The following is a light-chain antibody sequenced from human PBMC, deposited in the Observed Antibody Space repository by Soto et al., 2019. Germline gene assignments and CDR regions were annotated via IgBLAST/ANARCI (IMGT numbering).Light chain of an antibody. CDR3: FSFSGG. Sequence: QSALTQPRPVSGSPGQSVTISCAGTNSDVGAYNYVSWYQQHPGKAPKLIIYDVNKRPSGVPDRFSGFKSGNTASLNIYGLQTEDGADYHCFSFSGGIGGGTQLTVL. J-gene: IGLJ2*01. V-gene: IGLV2-11*01. CDR2: DVN. CDR1: NSDVGAYNY.